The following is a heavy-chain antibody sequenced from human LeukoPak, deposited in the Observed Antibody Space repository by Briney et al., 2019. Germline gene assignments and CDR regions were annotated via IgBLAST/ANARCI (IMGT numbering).Heavy chain of an antibody. CDR2: IYDSGSN. CDR3: ARVNMIEYYYGMDV. D-gene: IGHD3-22*01. V-gene: IGHV4-30-2*01. Sequence: KPPQTLSLTCALPGGSISRGGDSWSWIRHPPGNGLEWIGYIYDSGSNYYNPSLKGRVTISVDRSKNQFSLKLSSVTAADTAVYYCARVNMIEYYYGMDVWGQGTTVTVSS. J-gene: IGHJ6*02. CDR1: GGSISRGGDS.